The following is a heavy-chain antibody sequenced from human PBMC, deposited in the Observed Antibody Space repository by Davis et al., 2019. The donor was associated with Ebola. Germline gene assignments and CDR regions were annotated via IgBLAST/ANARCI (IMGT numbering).Heavy chain of an antibody. CDR3: ARLEQWLTTPGDY. V-gene: IGHV4-34*01. CDR1: GGSSSGYY. J-gene: IGHJ4*02. D-gene: IGHD6-19*01. CDR2: INHSGST. Sequence: SETLSPTCAVYGGSSSGYYWSWIRQPPGKGLEWIGEINHSGSTNYNPSLKSQVTISVDTSKNQFTLKLSSVTAADTAVYYCARLEQWLTTPGDYWGQGTLVTVSS.